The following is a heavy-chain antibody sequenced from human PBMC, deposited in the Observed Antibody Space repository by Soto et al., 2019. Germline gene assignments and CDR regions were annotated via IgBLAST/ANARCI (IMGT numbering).Heavy chain of an antibody. CDR1: RFTVRNYG. J-gene: IGHJ3*01. D-gene: IGHD3-22*01. V-gene: IGHV3-48*01. CDR2: IGIGSSTK. Sequence: GGSPRLSCAASRFTVRNYGMNWVRQDPGKGLEWVSYIGIGSSTKYYADSVKGRFTISRDNAKNSLYLQMNSLRAEDTAVYYCARDQLYYNDISGRPLNAFDVWGQGTMVTVSS. CDR3: ARDQLYYNDISGRPLNAFDV.